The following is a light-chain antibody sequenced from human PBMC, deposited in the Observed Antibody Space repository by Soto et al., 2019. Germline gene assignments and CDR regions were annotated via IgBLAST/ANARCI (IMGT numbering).Light chain of an antibody. CDR3: QQYGSSPPYT. V-gene: IGKV3-20*01. Sequence: EIVLTQSPGTLSLSPGERATLSCRANQSVSSSYLAWYQQKPGQAPRLLIYGASSRATGIPDRFSGSGSGTDFTITISRLEPEDFAVYYCQQYGSSPPYTFGQGTKLEIK. J-gene: IGKJ2*01. CDR2: GAS. CDR1: QSVSSSY.